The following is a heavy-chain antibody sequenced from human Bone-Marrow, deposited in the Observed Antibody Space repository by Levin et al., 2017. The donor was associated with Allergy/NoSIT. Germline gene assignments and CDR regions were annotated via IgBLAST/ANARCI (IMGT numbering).Heavy chain of an antibody. J-gene: IGHJ4*02. CDR2: ISSSGGST. CDR1: GFYFSSYE. CDR3: VKRIVRAFDY. D-gene: IGHD3-10*02. V-gene: IGHV3-23*01. Sequence: GGSLRLSCAASGFYFSSYEMNWVRQAPGKGLEWVSTISSSGGSTWYADSVKGRFTISRDNSKNTLHLQMNSLRAEETALYYCVKRIVRAFDYWGQGTLVTVSS.